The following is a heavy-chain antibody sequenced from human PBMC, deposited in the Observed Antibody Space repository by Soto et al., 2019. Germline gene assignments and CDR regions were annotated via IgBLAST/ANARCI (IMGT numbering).Heavy chain of an antibody. CDR2: ISAYNGNT. V-gene: IGHV1-18*04. D-gene: IGHD3-3*01. J-gene: IGHJ4*02. CDR1: GYTFTSYG. Sequence: SVKVSCKASGYTFTSYGISWVRQAPGQGLEWMGWISAYNGNTNYAQKLQGRVTMTTDTSTSTAYMELRSLRSDDTAVYYCARDSTYYDFWSGYPTFDYWGQGTMVTVSS. CDR3: ARDSTYYDFWSGYPTFDY.